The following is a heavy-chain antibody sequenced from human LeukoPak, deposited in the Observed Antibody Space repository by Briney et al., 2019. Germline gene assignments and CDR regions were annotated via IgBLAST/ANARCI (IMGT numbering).Heavy chain of an antibody. Sequence: SETLSLTCTVSGGSISGGDYYWSWIRQPPGKGLEWIGYIYYSGSTYYNPSLKSRVTISVDTSKNQFSLKLSSVTAADTAVYYCARERWFGELLSGDYWGQGTLVTVSS. J-gene: IGHJ4*02. CDR2: IYYSGST. CDR1: GGSISGGDYY. D-gene: IGHD3-10*01. CDR3: ARERWFGELLSGDY. V-gene: IGHV4-30-4*01.